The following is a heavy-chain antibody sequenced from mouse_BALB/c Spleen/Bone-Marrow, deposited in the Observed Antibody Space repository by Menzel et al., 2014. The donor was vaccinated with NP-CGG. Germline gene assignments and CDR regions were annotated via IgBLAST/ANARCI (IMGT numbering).Heavy chain of an antibody. D-gene: IGHD2-12*01. CDR3: AREDDGGVYYSDY. CDR2: ISSGRRTI. CDR1: GFTFSSFG. V-gene: IGHV5-17*02. J-gene: IGHJ2*01. Sequence: EVMLVESGGGLVQPGGSRQLSCAASGFTFSSFGMHWVRQAPEKGLEWVAYISSGRRTIYYADTVKGRFTISRDNPKNTLFVQMASVRSEDKAMYYCAREDDGGVYYSDYWGQGTTLTVSS.